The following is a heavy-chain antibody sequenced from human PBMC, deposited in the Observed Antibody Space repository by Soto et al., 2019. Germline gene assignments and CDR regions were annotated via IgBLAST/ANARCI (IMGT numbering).Heavy chain of an antibody. V-gene: IGHV3-23*01. CDR2: ISGSGGST. Sequence: GSLRLPGAASGFTFSNYGMSWVRQAPGKGLEWVSVISGSGGSTYYADSVKGRFTLSRDNSKNTVYLKMNSLRAEDTAVYYCAKDSPVGVPLLRDLHDWGQGTMVTVSS. CDR3: AKDSPVGVPLLRDLHD. D-gene: IGHD2-15*01. CDR1: GFTFSNYG. J-gene: IGHJ1*01.